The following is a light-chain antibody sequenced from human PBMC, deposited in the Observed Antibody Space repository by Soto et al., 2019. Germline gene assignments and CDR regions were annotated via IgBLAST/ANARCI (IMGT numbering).Light chain of an antibody. CDR3: CSYGGSFYV. V-gene: IGLV2-11*01. CDR2: DVS. Sequence: QSVLTQPRSVSGSPGQSVTISCTGTSSDVGGYNYVPWYQQHPGKAPKLMIYDVSERPSGVPDRFSGSKSGNTASLTISGLQAEDEADYYCCSYGGSFYVFGTGTKVTVL. J-gene: IGLJ1*01. CDR1: SSDVGGYNY.